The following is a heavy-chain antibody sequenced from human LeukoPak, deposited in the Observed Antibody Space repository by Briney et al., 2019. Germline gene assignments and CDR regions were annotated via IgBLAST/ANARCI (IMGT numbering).Heavy chain of an antibody. CDR1: GGTFSSYA. CDR2: IIPIFGTA. D-gene: IGHD5-18*01. J-gene: IGHJ4*02. Sequence: SVKVSCKASGGTFSSYAISWVRQAPGQGLEWMGGIIPIFGTANYAQKFQGRVTITADESTSTAYMELSSLRSEDTAVYYCASYSYAKWRPLDYWGQGTLVTVSS. V-gene: IGHV1-69*01. CDR3: ASYSYAKWRPLDY.